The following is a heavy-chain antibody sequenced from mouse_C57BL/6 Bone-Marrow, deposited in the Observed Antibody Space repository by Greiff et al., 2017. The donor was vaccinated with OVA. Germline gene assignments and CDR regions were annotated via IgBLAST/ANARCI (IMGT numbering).Heavy chain of an antibody. CDR1: GYTFTSYW. J-gene: IGHJ2*01. D-gene: IGHD2-3*01. CDR3: ARSRLLYYFDY. CDR2: IDPSDSYT. V-gene: IGHV1-69*01. Sequence: VQLQQPGAELVMPGASVKLSCKASGYTFTSYWMHWVKQRPGQGLEWIGEIDPSDSYTNYNQKFKGKSTLTVDKSSSTAYMQLSSLTSEDSAVYYCARSRLLYYFDYWGQGTTLTVSS.